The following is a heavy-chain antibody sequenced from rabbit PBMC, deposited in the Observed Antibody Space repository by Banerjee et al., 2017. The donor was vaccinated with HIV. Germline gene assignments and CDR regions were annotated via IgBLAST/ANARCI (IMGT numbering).Heavy chain of an antibody. CDR1: GFDFSYYG. D-gene: IGHD6-1*01. J-gene: IGHJ4*01. V-gene: IGHV1S7*01. Sequence: QLKESGGGLVQPGGSLKLSCKASGFDFSYYGVSWVRQAPGKGLEWIGYIDPVFGITYYASWVNGRFTISSHNAQNTLYLQLNSLTVADTATYFCVRDQAHMLDLWGPGTLVTVS. CDR3: VRDQAHMLDL. CDR2: IDPVFGIT.